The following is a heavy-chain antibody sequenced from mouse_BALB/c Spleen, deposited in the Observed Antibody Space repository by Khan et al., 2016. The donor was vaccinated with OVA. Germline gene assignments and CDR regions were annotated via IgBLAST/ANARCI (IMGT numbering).Heavy chain of an antibody. V-gene: IGHV14-4*02. Sequence: EVQLQESGADLVRSGASVKLSCIASGFNIRHYYLHWVKHRPEQGLEWIGWIDPDHGDTEYDPKFQGKATLTADTSSNTAYRQLSSLTSEDTAVYYWTTWWGDAMDDWGQGTSVTVSS. CDR3: TTWWGDAMDD. D-gene: IGHD1-1*02. J-gene: IGHJ4*01. CDR1: GFNIRHYY. CDR2: IDPDHGDT.